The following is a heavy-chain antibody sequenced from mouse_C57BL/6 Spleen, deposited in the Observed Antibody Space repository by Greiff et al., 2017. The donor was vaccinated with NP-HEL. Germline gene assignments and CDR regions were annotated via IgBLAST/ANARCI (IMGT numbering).Heavy chain of an antibody. CDR1: GFTFSDYY. CDR3: ARYSNYVGAMDD. CDR2: INYDGSST. V-gene: IGHV5-16*01. Sequence: EVKLVESEGGLVQPGSSMKLSCRASGFTFSDYYMAWVRQVPEKGLEWVANINYDGSSTYYLDSLKSRFIISRDNAKNILYLQMSSLKSEDTATYYCARYSNYVGAMDDWGQGTSVTVAS. J-gene: IGHJ4*01. D-gene: IGHD2-5*01.